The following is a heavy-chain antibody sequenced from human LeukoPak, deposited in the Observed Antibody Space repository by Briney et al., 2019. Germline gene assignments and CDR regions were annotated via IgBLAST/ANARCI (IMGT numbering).Heavy chain of an antibody. V-gene: IGHV5-51*01. CDR1: GYSFSTYW. CDR3: ARRDGTYTSGPGHGFGI. CDR2: IYPGDSDV. Sequence: GESLKISCKGSGYSFSTYWIAWVRQMPGKGLEWLGIIYPGDSDVRYSPSFQGQVTISVDKSFNTAYLRWSRLKASDTAMYYCARRDGTYTSGPGHGFGIWGQGTMVTVSS. J-gene: IGHJ3*02. D-gene: IGHD6-19*01.